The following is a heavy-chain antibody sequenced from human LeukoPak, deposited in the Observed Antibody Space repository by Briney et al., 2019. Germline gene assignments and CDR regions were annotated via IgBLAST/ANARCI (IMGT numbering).Heavy chain of an antibody. J-gene: IGHJ4*02. CDR3: ARLTYTGDY. D-gene: IGHD4-11*01. CDR1: GLTFSIYW. Sequence: GGSLRLSCAASGLTFSIYWMAWVRQAPGKGLEWVATINEHGSERYYVDSVEGRFTISRDNAKNSLYLQMNSLRVEDTAVYYCARLTYTGDYWGQGTLVTVSS. CDR2: INEHGSER. V-gene: IGHV3-7*01.